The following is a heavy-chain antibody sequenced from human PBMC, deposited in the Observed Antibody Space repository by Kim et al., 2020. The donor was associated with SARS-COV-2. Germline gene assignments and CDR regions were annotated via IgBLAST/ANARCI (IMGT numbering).Heavy chain of an antibody. D-gene: IGHD5-12*01. CDR3: ARGASGYDGLVYFDY. V-gene: IGHV1-69*04. CDR1: GGTFSSYA. Sequence: SVKVSCKASGGTFSSYAISWVRQAPGQGLDWMGRIIPILGLANYPQKFQGRVTITADKSTSTAYMELSSLRSEDTAVYYCARGASGYDGLVYFDYWGQGTLVTVSS. CDR2: IIPILGLA. J-gene: IGHJ4*02.